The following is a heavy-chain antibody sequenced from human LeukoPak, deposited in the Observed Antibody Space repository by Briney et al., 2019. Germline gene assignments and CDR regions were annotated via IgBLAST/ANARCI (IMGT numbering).Heavy chain of an antibody. Sequence: SETLSLTCAVYGGSFSGYYWSWIRQPPGKGLEWIGEINHSGSTSYNPSLKSRVTISVDTSKNQFSLKLSSVTAADTAVYYCARGGVNSDIVVVPAATYYYYGMDVWGQGTTVTVSS. CDR3: ARGGVNSDIVVVPAATYYYYGMDV. J-gene: IGHJ6*02. D-gene: IGHD2-2*01. V-gene: IGHV4-34*01. CDR2: INHSGST. CDR1: GGSFSGYY.